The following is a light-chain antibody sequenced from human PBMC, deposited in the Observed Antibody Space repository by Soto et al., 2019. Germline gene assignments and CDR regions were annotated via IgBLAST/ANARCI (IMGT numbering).Light chain of an antibody. CDR2: DAS. Sequence: DIQMTQSPSTLSASVGDRVTITCRASQSISSWLAWYQQKPGKAPKLLIYDASSLESGVPSRFSGSGSGTEFTLTISSLQPDDFATYYCQQYNSYSPLTFGGG. CDR1: QSISSW. CDR3: QQYNSYSPLT. J-gene: IGKJ4*01. V-gene: IGKV1-5*01.